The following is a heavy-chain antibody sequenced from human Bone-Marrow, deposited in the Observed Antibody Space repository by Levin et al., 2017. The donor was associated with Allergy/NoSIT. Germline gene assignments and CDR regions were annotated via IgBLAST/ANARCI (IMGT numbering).Heavy chain of an antibody. CDR1: GFTFSSYA. D-gene: IGHD4-17*01. V-gene: IGHV3-23*01. J-gene: IGHJ6*03. Sequence: GESLKISCAASGFTFSSYAMSWVRQAPGKGLEWVSAISGSGGSTYYADSVKGRFTISRDNSKNTLYLQMNSLRAEDTAVYYCAKFNSTVTRPYMDGWGKGTTVTVSS. CDR2: ISGSGGST. CDR3: AKFNSTVTRPYMDG.